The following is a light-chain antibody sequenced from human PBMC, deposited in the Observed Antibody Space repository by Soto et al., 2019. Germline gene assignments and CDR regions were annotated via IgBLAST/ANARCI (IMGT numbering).Light chain of an antibody. Sequence: IQLTQSPASLSASVGDRVTITCRASQGISSYLAWYQQKPGKAPKLLIYAASSLKSGVPSRFSGSGSGTEFTLTISSLQPDDFATYYCQQYSTYSTFGQGTRRRL. J-gene: IGKJ5*01. CDR1: QGISSY. CDR2: AAS. V-gene: IGKV1-9*01. CDR3: QQYSTYST.